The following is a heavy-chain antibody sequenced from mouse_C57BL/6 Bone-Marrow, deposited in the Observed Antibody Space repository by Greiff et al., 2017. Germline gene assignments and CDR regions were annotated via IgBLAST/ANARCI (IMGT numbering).Heavy chain of an antibody. J-gene: IGHJ2*01. CDR1: GYTFTSYW. CDR2: IDPSDSYT. Sequence: VQLQQPGAELVMPGASVKLSCKASGYTFTSYWMHWVKQRPGQGLEWIGEIDPSDSYTNYNQKFKGKSTLTVDKSSSTAYMQLSSLTSEDSAVYYCASRTGYFDYWGQGTTLTVSS. CDR3: ASRTGYFDY. V-gene: IGHV1-69*01.